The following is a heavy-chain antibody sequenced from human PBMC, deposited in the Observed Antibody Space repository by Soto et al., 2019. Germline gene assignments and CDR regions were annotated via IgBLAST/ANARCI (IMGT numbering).Heavy chain of an antibody. CDR3: ARGTVAGTSDFDY. CDR1: GGTFSSYT. J-gene: IGHJ4*02. D-gene: IGHD6-19*01. Sequence: QVQLVQSGAEVKKPGSSVKVSCKASGGTFSSYTIIWVRQAPGQGLEWMGRIIPILGIANYAQKFQGRVTITADKSTSTAYMELSSLRSEDTAVYYCARGTVAGTSDFDYWGQGTLVTVSS. CDR2: IIPILGIA. V-gene: IGHV1-69*02.